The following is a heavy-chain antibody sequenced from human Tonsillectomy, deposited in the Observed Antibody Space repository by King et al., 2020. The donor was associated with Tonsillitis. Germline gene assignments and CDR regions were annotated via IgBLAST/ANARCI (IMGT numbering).Heavy chain of an antibody. CDR1: GYTFISNY. V-gene: IGHV1-46*01. Sequence: QLVQSGAEVKKPGASVNVSCKASGYTFISNYIYWVRQAPGQGLEWMGIINPSGGSTNYAQKFQGRITVTRDTSTSTVYMELSSLRPEDTAVYYCARAASYGDYYNWFDPWGQGTLVTVSS. CDR2: INPSGGST. D-gene: IGHD4-17*01. J-gene: IGHJ5*02. CDR3: ARAASYGDYYNWFDP.